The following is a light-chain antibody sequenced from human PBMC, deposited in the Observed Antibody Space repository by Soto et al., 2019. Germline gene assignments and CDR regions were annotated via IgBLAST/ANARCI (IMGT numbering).Light chain of an antibody. CDR3: QQVNSFPLT. J-gene: IGKJ4*01. V-gene: IGKV1-9*01. Sequence: DIQLTQSPSLLSASVGDGVTIACRASQAIGSYLAWYQQKPGNAPKLLIYAASTLQSGVPSRFSGSGSGTEFTLTISSLQPEDFATYYCQQVNSFPLTFGGGTKVEIK. CDR2: AAS. CDR1: QAIGSY.